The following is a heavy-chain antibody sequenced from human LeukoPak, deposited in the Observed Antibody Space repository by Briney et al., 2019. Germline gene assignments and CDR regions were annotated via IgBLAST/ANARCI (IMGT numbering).Heavy chain of an antibody. CDR1: GGSISSYY. J-gene: IGHJ4*02. CDR2: IYYSGST. CDR3: ASYYYGSGSYYNNYFDY. Sequence: PSETLSLTCTVSGGSISSYYWSWIRQPPGKGLEWIGYIYYSGSTNYNPSLKSRVTISVDTSKNQFSLKLSSVTAADTAVYYCASYYYGSGSYYNNYFDYWGQGTLVTVSS. V-gene: IGHV4-59*08. D-gene: IGHD3-10*01.